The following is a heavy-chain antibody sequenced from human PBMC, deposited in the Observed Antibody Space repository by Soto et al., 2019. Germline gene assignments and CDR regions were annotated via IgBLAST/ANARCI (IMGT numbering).Heavy chain of an antibody. CDR3: ARLEGLATISYYFDF. V-gene: IGHV4-39*01. CDR1: GDSINSDKYY. J-gene: IGHJ4*02. D-gene: IGHD3-9*01. Sequence: QLQLQESGPGLVKPSETLSLTCSVSGDSINSDKYYWGWIRQPPGKGLEWIGSIYYRGNTYYNPSLQPRVTISPDKSKSQFSLKLNSVTAADSAVYFCARLEGLATISYYFDFWGQGALVTVSS. CDR2: IYYRGNT.